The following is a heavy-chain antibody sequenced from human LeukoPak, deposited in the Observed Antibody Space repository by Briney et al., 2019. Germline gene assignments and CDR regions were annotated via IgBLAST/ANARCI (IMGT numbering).Heavy chain of an antibody. V-gene: IGHV4-38-2*02. CDR2: IYHSGST. CDR1: GYSISSGYY. CDR3: ARWGVTPDYYYYMDV. J-gene: IGHJ6*03. Sequence: SETLSLTCTVSGYSISSGYYWGWIRQPPGKGLEWIGSIYHSGSTYYNPSLKSRVTISVDTSKNQFSLKLSSVTAADTAVYYCARWGVTPDYYYYMDVWGKGTTVTVSS. D-gene: IGHD2-21*02.